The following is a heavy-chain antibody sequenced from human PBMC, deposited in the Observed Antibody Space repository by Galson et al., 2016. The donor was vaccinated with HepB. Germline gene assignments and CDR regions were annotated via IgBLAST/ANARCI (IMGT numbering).Heavy chain of an antibody. D-gene: IGHD6-13*01. J-gene: IGHJ3*02. CDR2: IRSRSSTI. V-gene: IGHV3-48*02. CDR3: ARDGSSQFSSNWYVAFDI. Sequence: SLRLSCAASGFTVSSNYMTWVRQAPGKGLEWVSHIRSRSSTIYYADSVRGRFTISSDNTKNSLYLQMNSLRDEDTAVYYCARDGSSQFSSNWYVAFDIWGQGTVVTVSS. CDR1: GFTVSSNY.